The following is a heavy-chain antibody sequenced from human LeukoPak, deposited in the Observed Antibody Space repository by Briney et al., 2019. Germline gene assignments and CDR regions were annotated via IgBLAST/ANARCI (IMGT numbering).Heavy chain of an antibody. CDR2: MNPNSGNT. CDR3: ARGFYGSGADY. Sequence: ASVKVSCKASGYTFTSYDINWVRQATGQGLEWMGWMNPNSGNTGYAQKFQGRVTMTRKTSIGTAYMELSRLRSEDTAVYYCARGFYGSGADYWGQGTLVTVSS. CDR1: GYTFTSYD. D-gene: IGHD3-10*01. J-gene: IGHJ4*02. V-gene: IGHV1-8*01.